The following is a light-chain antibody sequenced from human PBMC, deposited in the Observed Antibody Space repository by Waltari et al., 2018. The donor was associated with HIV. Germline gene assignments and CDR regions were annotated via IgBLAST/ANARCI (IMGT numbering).Light chain of an antibody. CDR1: SSDVGDYNY. J-gene: IGLJ3*02. V-gene: IGLV2-11*01. CDR3: CSYADDYTWV. CDR2: DVN. Sequence: SALTQPRSVSGSPGQSVTISCTGTSSDVGDYNYVSWYQQHPAKAPKLMIFDVNKRPSGVPDRFSGSKSGNTASLTISGLQAEDEADYYCCSYADDYTWVFGGGTKLTVL.